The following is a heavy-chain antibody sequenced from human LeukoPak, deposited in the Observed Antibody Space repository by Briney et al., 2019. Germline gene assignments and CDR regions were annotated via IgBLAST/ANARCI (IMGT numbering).Heavy chain of an antibody. D-gene: IGHD1-7*01. CDR1: GFTFSSYA. Sequence: PGGSLRLSCSASGFTFSSYAMHWVRQPPGKGLEYVSAITNNGGSTYYAGSVKGRFTISRDNSKDTLYLQMSSLRAEDTAVYYCVKPWEGYSWNYDYWGQGTLVTVSS. CDR2: ITNNGGST. J-gene: IGHJ4*02. V-gene: IGHV3-64D*09. CDR3: VKPWEGYSWNYDY.